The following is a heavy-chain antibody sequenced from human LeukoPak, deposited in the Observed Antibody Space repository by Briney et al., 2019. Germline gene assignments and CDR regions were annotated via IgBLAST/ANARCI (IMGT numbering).Heavy chain of an antibody. CDR2: ISSSSSYI. D-gene: IGHD6-19*01. Sequence: PGGSLRLSCAASGFTFSSYSMNWVRQAPGKGLEWVSYISSSSSYIYYADSVKGRFTISRDNAKNSLYLQMNSLRAEDTAVYYCARDIGIAVAGTFDYWGQGTLVTVSS. J-gene: IGHJ4*02. V-gene: IGHV3-21*05. CDR3: ARDIGIAVAGTFDY. CDR1: GFTFSSYS.